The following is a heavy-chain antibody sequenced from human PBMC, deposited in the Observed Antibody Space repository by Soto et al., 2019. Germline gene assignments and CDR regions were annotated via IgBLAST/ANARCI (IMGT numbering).Heavy chain of an antibody. J-gene: IGHJ4*02. CDR1: GYTFTSYD. D-gene: IGHD1-7*01. Sequence: QVQLVQSGAEVKKPGASVKVACKASGYTFTSYDIKWVRQATGQGLEWMGWMNPTTGSTGFAQKFQGRVTMISNTSLSAAFLVLSSLTSEDTDVYYCARGRLVAGTVDSWGQGTLVTVSS. V-gene: IGHV1-8*01. CDR3: ARGRLVAGTVDS. CDR2: MNPTTGST.